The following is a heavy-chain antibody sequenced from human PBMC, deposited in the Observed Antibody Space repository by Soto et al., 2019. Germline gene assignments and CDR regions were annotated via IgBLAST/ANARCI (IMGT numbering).Heavy chain of an antibody. J-gene: IGHJ2*01. D-gene: IGHD5-18*01. CDR1: GFSLSTSGVG. CDR2: IYWNDDK. V-gene: IGHV2-5*01. Sequence: QITLKESGPTLVKPTQTLTLTCTFSGFSLSTSGVGVGWIRQPPGKALEWLALIYWNDDKRYSPSLKSRLTITKDTTKNQVVLTMTNMDPVDTATYYCAHSRIQLWTIYLYFDLWGRGTLVTVSS. CDR3: AHSRIQLWTIYLYFDL.